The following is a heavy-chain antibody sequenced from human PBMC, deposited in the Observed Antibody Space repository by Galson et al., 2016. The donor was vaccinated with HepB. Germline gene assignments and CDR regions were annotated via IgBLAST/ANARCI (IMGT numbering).Heavy chain of an antibody. Sequence: SLRLSCAASGFTFSSYWMSWVRQAPGKGLEWVANIKQDGREKYYVDSVRGRFTISRDNAMNSLYLHMSSLRAEDTALYYCTRTLSATAGIDCGQGTLVTVSS. CDR3: TRTLSATAGID. D-gene: IGHD6-13*01. V-gene: IGHV3-7*04. J-gene: IGHJ4*02. CDR2: IKQDGREK. CDR1: GFTFSSYW.